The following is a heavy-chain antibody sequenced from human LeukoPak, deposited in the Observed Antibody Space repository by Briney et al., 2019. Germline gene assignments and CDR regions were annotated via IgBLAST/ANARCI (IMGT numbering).Heavy chain of an antibody. D-gene: IGHD6-13*01. CDR2: IGSYNGNT. Sequence: ASVKVSCKASGYTFTSYGINWVRQAPGQGLEWMGWIGSYNGNTNYAQKLRGRVTMTTDTSTSTAYMELRSLRSDDTAVYYCARAAIAAAGTRYFLHWGQGTLVTVSS. CDR1: GYTFTSYG. CDR3: ARAAIAAAGTRYFLH. J-gene: IGHJ1*01. V-gene: IGHV1-18*01.